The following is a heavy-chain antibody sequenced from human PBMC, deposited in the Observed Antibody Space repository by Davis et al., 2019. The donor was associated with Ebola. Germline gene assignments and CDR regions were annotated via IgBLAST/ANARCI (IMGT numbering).Heavy chain of an antibody. Sequence: GESLKISCATSGFTFTHYAMTWVRQAPGKGLEWVSGISGSGLSTYYADSVKGRFTISRDNSKNTLYLQMNSLRAEDTAVYFCAQAYSYAGDYFDYWGQGTLVTVSS. CDR2: ISGSGLST. D-gene: IGHD5-18*01. V-gene: IGHV3-23*01. CDR1: GFTFTHYA. CDR3: AQAYSYAGDYFDY. J-gene: IGHJ4*02.